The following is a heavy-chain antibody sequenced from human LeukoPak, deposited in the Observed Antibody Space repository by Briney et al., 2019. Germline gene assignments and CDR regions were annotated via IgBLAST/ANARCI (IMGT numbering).Heavy chain of an antibody. CDR3: ARVYYYGSGDWFDP. Sequence: ASVKVSCKASGYTFTSYDINWVRQATGQGLEWMGWMNPNSGNTGYAQKFQGRVSITRNTSISTAYMELSSLRSEDTAVYYCARVYYYGSGDWFDPWGQGTLVTVSS. D-gene: IGHD3-10*01. CDR1: GYTFTSYD. V-gene: IGHV1-8*01. J-gene: IGHJ5*02. CDR2: MNPNSGNT.